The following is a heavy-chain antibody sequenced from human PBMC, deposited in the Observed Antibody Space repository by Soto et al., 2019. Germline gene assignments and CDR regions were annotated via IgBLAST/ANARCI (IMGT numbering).Heavy chain of an antibody. CDR1: GDSVSSNSAA. CDR2: TYYRSKWYN. Sequence: SQTLSLTCAISGDSVSSNSAAWNWIRQSPSRGLEWLGRTYYRSKWYNDYAVSVKSRITINPDTSKNQFSLQLNSVTPEDTAVYYCARAAPIRVAARPGWYFDLWGRGTMVTVYS. J-gene: IGHJ2*01. D-gene: IGHD6-6*01. V-gene: IGHV6-1*01. CDR3: ARAAPIRVAARPGWYFDL.